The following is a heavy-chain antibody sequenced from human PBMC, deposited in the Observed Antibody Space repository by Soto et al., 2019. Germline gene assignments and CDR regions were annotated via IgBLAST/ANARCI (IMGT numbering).Heavy chain of an antibody. D-gene: IGHD3-3*01. J-gene: IGHJ5*02. Sequence: QAQLMQSGPEVKNPGASVKVSCKASGYSFNSYGISWVRQAPGKGLEWMGWISASSGNTSYAQDLQGRLTMTTDTSTSTAYLELRSLTSDDTAVYYCARETKFYGFWSGYYRFDPWGQGTLVSVSS. CDR2: ISASSGNT. CDR1: GYSFNSYG. CDR3: ARETKFYGFWSGYYRFDP. V-gene: IGHV1-18*01.